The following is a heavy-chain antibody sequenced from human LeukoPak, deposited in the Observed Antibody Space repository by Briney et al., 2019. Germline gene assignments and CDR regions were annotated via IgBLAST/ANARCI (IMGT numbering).Heavy chain of an antibody. CDR3: AREPGYCSGGSGLHDAFDI. V-gene: IGHV4-4*02. D-gene: IGHD2-15*01. Sequence: PSETLSLTCAVSGGSLSSNNWWSWVRQPPGKGLEWIGEIFHSGSTNYNPSLKSRVTISVDKSKNQFSLKLNSVTAADTAVYYCAREPGYCSGGSGLHDAFDIWGQGTMVTVSS. CDR2: IFHSGST. CDR1: GGSLSSNNW. J-gene: IGHJ3*02.